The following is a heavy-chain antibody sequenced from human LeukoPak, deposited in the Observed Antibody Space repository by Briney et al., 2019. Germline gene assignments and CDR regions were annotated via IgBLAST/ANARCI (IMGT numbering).Heavy chain of an antibody. D-gene: IGHD5-12*01. CDR3: ARDAGNSGYGCDL. V-gene: IGHV3-48*01. CDR2: IRSSSET. Sequence: GGSLRLSCAASGFIFSQYSMNWVRQAPGKGLEWVSHIRSSSETFYADSVKGRFTISRDNARNSLYLQMSNLRGEDTAIYYCARDAGNSGYGCDLWGQGTLVTVSS. CDR1: GFIFSQYS. J-gene: IGHJ5*02.